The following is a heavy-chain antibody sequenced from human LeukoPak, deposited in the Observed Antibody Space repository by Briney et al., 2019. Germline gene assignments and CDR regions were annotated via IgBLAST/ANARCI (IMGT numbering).Heavy chain of an antibody. D-gene: IGHD4-11*01. J-gene: IGHJ5*02. CDR3: AKDKSNYEWFDP. CDR1: GFTFSSYW. CDR2: INSDGSST. V-gene: IGHV3-74*01. Sequence: PGGSLRLSCAASGFTFSSYWMHWVRQAPGKGLVWVSRINSDGSSTSYADSVRGRFSISRDNAKNTLYLQMNSLRAEDTAVYYCAKDKSNYEWFDPWGQGTLVTVSS.